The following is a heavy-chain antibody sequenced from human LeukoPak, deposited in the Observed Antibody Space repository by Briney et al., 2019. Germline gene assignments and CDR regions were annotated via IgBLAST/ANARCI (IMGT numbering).Heavy chain of an antibody. Sequence: GGSLRLSCAASGFTFSSYSMNWVRQAPGKGLEWVSSISSSSSYIYYADSVKGRFTISRDNAKNSLYLQMNSLRAEGTAVYYCATKVGTTRYYYYMDVWGKGTTVTVSS. CDR1: GFTFSSYS. J-gene: IGHJ6*03. CDR2: ISSSSSYI. CDR3: ATKVGTTRYYYYMDV. D-gene: IGHD1-1*01. V-gene: IGHV3-21*01.